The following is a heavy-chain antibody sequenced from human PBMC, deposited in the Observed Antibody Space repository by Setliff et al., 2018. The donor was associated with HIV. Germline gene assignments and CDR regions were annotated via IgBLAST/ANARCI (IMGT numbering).Heavy chain of an antibody. Sequence: SETLSLTCAVSGYSISSGYYWGWNRQPPGKGLEWIGSIYHNGITYYNPSPKSRVTISVDTSQNQFSLKLSSVTAADTAIYYCARRIYGNNPYFDYWSQGTLVTVSS. CDR1: GYSISSGYY. V-gene: IGHV4-38-2*01. J-gene: IGHJ4*02. D-gene: IGHD4-17*01. CDR3: ARRIYGNNPYFDY. CDR2: IYHNGIT.